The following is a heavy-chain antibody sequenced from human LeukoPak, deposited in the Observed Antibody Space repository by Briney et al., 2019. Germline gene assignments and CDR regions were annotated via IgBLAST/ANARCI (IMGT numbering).Heavy chain of an antibody. V-gene: IGHV4-61*01. CDR3: ARSNDFWSGEYYYYGMDV. CDR2: IYTSGST. CDR1: GGSVSSGSYY. J-gene: IGHJ6*02. Sequence: SETLSLTRTVSGGSVSSGSYYWSWIRQPPGKGLEWIGRIYTSGSTNYNPSLKSRVIMSVDTSKNQFSLKLSSVTAADTAVYYCARSNDFWSGEYYYYGMDVWGQGTTVTVSS. D-gene: IGHD3-3*01.